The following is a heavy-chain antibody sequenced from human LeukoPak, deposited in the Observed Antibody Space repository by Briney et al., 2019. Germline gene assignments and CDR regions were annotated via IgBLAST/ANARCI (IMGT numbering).Heavy chain of an antibody. J-gene: IGHJ4*02. CDR2: ISGTGSTR. Sequence: GGPLRLSCSASGFTFSSYEMNWVRQAPGKGLEWVSYISGTGSTRYYADSVKGRFTISRDNAKNSLYLQMNSLRAEDTALYYCARVEQQLVRGCWGQGTPVTVSS. V-gene: IGHV3-48*03. CDR3: ARVEQQLVRGC. CDR1: GFTFSSYE. D-gene: IGHD6-13*01.